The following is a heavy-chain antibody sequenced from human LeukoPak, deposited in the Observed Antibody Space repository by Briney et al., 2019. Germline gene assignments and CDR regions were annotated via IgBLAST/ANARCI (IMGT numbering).Heavy chain of an antibody. CDR2: INGDGSST. CDR3: ARGSGVGDY. D-gene: IGHD7-27*01. J-gene: IGHJ4*02. Sequence: GGSMRLSCAVSGFTFNSYWMHWVRQAPGKGLLWVSRINGDGSSTNYADSVKGRFTISRHNAKNTLYLQMNSLRAEDTAVYYCARGSGVGDYWGQGTLVTVSS. CDR1: GFTFNSYW. V-gene: IGHV3-74*01.